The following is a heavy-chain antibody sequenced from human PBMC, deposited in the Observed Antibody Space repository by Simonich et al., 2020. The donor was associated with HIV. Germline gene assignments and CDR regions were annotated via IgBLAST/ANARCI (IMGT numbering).Heavy chain of an antibody. Sequence: QVQLQESGPGLVKPSETLSLTCTVSGDTISSYYWSWIRQPPGKGLEWIGHIYYTGITNYNPSLRMRFTISVDTSKNQFSLNLTSVTAADTAVYYCARGLFLSSWAPFHYWGQGTLVTVSS. CDR1: GDTISSYY. CDR3: ARGLFLSSWAPFHY. J-gene: IGHJ4*02. CDR2: IYYTGIT. V-gene: IGHV4-59*08. D-gene: IGHD6-13*01.